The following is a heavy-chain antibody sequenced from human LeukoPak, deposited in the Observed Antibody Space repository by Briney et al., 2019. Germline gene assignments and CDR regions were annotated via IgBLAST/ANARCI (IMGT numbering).Heavy chain of an antibody. CDR3: AKDPKAGGYPYYIDV. Sequence: GGSLRLSCAASGFTFSSYGMHWVRQAPGKGLEWVAFIRYDGSDKYCADSGKGRFTISRDNSKNTLYLQMDSLRPEDTGVYYCAKDPKAGGYPYYIDVWGKGTTVTISS. CDR2: IRYDGSDK. V-gene: IGHV3-30*02. CDR1: GFTFSSYG. J-gene: IGHJ6*03. D-gene: IGHD3-16*02.